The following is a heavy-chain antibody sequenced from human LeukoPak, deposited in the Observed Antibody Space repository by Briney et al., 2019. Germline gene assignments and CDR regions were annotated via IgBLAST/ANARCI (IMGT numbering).Heavy chain of an antibody. D-gene: IGHD4-17*01. Sequence: SETLSLTCSVSGDSITSVGYYWSWIRQYPGKGLEWIGYIYYSGSTNYNPSLKSRVTISVDTSKNQFSLKLSSVTAADTAVYYCAREHGDYGLYWFDPWGQGTLVTVSS. CDR3: AREHGDYGLYWFDP. CDR2: IYYSGST. CDR1: GDSITSVGYY. V-gene: IGHV4-61*08. J-gene: IGHJ5*02.